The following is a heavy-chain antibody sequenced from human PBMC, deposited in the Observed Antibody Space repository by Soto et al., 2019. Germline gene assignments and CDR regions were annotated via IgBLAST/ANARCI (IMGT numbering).Heavy chain of an antibody. CDR3: ASHYRRRGWEWATEPLFDY. Sequence: QVQLQESGPGLVKPSETLSLTCTVSGGSISSYYWSWIRQPPGKGLEWIGYIYYSGSTNYNPSLKRRVTISVAPSKNQFSLKLSSVTAADTAVYYCASHYRRRGWEWATEPLFDYWGQGTLVTVSS. V-gene: IGHV4-59*01. CDR2: IYYSGST. J-gene: IGHJ4*02. D-gene: IGHD6-19*01. CDR1: GGSISSYY.